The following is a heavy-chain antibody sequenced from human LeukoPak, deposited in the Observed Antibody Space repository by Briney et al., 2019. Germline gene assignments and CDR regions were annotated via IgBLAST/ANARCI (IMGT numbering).Heavy chain of an antibody. V-gene: IGHV3-23*01. CDR1: GFTFSSYA. J-gene: IGHJ4*02. D-gene: IGHD3-3*01. Sequence: PGGSLRLSCAASGFTFSSYAMSWVRQAPGKGLEWVSAIIGSGGSTYYADSVKGRFTTSRDNSKNTLYLQMNSLRAEDTAVYYCAKVRRGVVRLGSYYFDYWGQGTLVTVSS. CDR2: IIGSGGST. CDR3: AKVRRGVVRLGSYYFDY.